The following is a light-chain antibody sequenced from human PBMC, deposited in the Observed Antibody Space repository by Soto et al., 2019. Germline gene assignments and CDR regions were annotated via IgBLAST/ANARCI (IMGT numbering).Light chain of an antibody. Sequence: DIQMTQSPSSLSASVGDRVTITCQASQGINNYLNWYQQKPGNAPKLLIFDTSDLETGVPSRFSGRGSGTDFTLTINSLQPEDFAAYSCQQSYSTPITFGQGTRLEIK. CDR3: QQSYSTPIT. V-gene: IGKV1-39*01. CDR1: QGINNY. CDR2: DTS. J-gene: IGKJ5*01.